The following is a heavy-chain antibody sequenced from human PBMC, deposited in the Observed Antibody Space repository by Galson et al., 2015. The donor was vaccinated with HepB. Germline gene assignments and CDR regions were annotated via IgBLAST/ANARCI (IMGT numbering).Heavy chain of an antibody. J-gene: IGHJ4*02. Sequence: SLRLSCAASGFTFSSYGMHWVRQAPGKGLEWVAFIRYDGSNKYYADSVKGRFTISRDNSKNTLYLQMNSLRAEDTAVYYCARGGLLRREYYFDYWGQGTLVTVSS. CDR3: ARGGLLRREYYFDY. CDR1: GFTFSSYG. CDR2: IRYDGSNK. V-gene: IGHV3-30*02. D-gene: IGHD2-15*01.